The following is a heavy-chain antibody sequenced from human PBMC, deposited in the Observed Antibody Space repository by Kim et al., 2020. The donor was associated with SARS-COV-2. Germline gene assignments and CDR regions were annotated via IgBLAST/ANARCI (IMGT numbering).Heavy chain of an antibody. CDR1: GFTFSNYA. J-gene: IGHJ4*02. CDR2: ISGSGGTT. V-gene: IGHV3-23*01. D-gene: IGHD1-26*01. Sequence: GGSLRLSCVASGFTFSNYAMSWVRQAPGQGLEWLSAISGSGGTTYYADSVKGQFTMSRDNSANTLYLQVNSQRADDTAVYYCAKALCGSGGSPLPGWGRGTLVTVSS. CDR3: AKALCGSGGSPLPG.